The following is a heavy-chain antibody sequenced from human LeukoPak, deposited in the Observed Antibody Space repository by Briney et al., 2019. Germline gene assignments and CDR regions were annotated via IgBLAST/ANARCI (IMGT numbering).Heavy chain of an antibody. CDR1: GFTFSSYG. D-gene: IGHD6-25*01. Sequence: GGSLRLSCAASGFTFSSYGMSWVRQAPGKGLEWVSTISGRGDSTHYVDSVKGRFTISRENAKNSLYLQMNSLRAGDTAVYYCARDRGRYYMDVWGKGTTVTISS. J-gene: IGHJ6*03. CDR2: ISGRGDST. V-gene: IGHV3-23*01. CDR3: ARDRGRYYMDV.